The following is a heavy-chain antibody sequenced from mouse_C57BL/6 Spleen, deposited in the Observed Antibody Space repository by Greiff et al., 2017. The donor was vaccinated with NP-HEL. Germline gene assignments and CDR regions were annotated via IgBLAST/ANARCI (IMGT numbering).Heavy chain of an antibody. CDR1: GYTFTDYY. J-gene: IGHJ1*03. V-gene: IGHV1-26*01. D-gene: IGHD2-12*01. CDR3: ARKDDGNWYFDV. Sequence: EVQLQQSGPELVKPGASVKISCKASGYTFTDYYMNWVKQSHGKSLEWIGDINPNNGGTSYNQKFKGKATLTVDKSSSTAYMELRSLTSEDSAVYYGARKDDGNWYFDVWGTGTTVTVSS. CDR2: INPNNGGT.